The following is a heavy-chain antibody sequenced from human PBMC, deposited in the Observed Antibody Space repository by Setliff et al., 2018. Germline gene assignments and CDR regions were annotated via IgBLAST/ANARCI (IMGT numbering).Heavy chain of an antibody. CDR1: GFTFSSYW. Sequence: PGGSLRLSCAASGFTFSSYWMHWVRQAPGKGLEWVAVMSNDGSDKNYADSVKGRFTISRDNSKNTLYLQMNSLRAEDTAVYYCARTYCSDTSCYDYYYYMDVWGKGTTVTVSS. V-gene: IGHV3-30*03. CDR2: MSNDGSDK. CDR3: ARTYCSDTSCYDYYYYMDV. J-gene: IGHJ6*03. D-gene: IGHD2-2*01.